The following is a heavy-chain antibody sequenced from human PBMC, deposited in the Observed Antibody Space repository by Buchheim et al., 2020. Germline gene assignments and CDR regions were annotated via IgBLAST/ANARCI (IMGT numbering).Heavy chain of an antibody. CDR1: GFTFSSYA. V-gene: IGHV3-23*01. Sequence: EVQLLESGGGLVQPGGSLRLSCAASGFTFSSYAMRWVRQAPGKGLDWVSAITGIGGSTYYADSVKGRFTISRANSKTPLYLQMNSLRAEDTAVYYCAKSRVVVSHFDYWGQGTL. D-gene: IGHD2-15*01. CDR3: AKSRVVVSHFDY. J-gene: IGHJ4*02. CDR2: ITGIGGST.